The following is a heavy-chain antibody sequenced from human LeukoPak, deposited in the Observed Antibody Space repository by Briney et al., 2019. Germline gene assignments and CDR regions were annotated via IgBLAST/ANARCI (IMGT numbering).Heavy chain of an antibody. Sequence: SETLSLTCTVSGGSISRYYWSWIRQPAGKGLEWIGRIYTSGSTNYNPSLKSRVTMSVDTSKNQFSLKLSSVTAADTAVYYCASQSNYGSGRSYYYYYMDVWGKGTTVTVSS. CDR1: GGSISRYY. D-gene: IGHD3-10*01. V-gene: IGHV4-4*07. CDR3: ASQSNYGSGRSYYYYYMDV. J-gene: IGHJ6*03. CDR2: IYTSGST.